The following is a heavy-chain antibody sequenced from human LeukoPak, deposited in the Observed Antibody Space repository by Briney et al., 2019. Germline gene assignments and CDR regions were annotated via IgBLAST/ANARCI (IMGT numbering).Heavy chain of an antibody. J-gene: IGHJ4*02. D-gene: IGHD3-22*01. CDR1: GYTFTGYY. V-gene: IGHV1-2*02. CDR2: INPNSGGT. Sequence: ASVKVSCKASGYTFTGYYMHWARQAPGQGLEWMGWINPNSGGTNYAQKFQGRVTMTRDTSISTAYMELSRLRSDDTAVYYCARDLLYYYDSSGYPDYWGQGTLVTVSS. CDR3: ARDLLYYYDSSGYPDY.